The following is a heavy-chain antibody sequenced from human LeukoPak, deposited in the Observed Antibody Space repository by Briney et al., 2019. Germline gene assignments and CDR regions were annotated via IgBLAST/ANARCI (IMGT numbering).Heavy chain of an antibody. J-gene: IGHJ1*01. Sequence: PGGSLRLSCAASGFTFSTYSMNWVRQAPGRGLEWVSSISSTSSYIYYADSVKGRFIISRDNAKNSLYLQMNSLRAEDTAVYYCARQSSDFQHWGQGTLVTVSS. D-gene: IGHD3-22*01. CDR3: ARQSSDFQH. CDR1: GFTFSTYS. CDR2: ISSTSSYI. V-gene: IGHV3-21*01.